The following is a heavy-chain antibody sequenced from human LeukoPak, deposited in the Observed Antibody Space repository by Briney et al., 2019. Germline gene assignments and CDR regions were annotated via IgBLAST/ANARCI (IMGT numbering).Heavy chain of an antibody. V-gene: IGHV3-23*01. CDR2: ISGSGGST. J-gene: IGHJ4*02. D-gene: IGHD6-13*01. CDR1: GFTFSSYA. Sequence: GGSLRLSCAASGFTFSSYAMSWVRQAPGKGLKWVSGISGSGGSTYYADSVKGRFTISRDNSRNTLYLQMNSPRAEDTAVYYCATLPGYSSGWYEVNYWGQGTLVTVSS. CDR3: ATLPGYSSGWYEVNY.